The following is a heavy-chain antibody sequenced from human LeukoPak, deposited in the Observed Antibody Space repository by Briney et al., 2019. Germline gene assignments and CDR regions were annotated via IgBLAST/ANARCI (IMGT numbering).Heavy chain of an antibody. CDR1: GFTFTDYG. J-gene: IGHJ4*02. Sequence: GGSLRLSCAASGFTFTDYGLSWVRQAPGKGLEWVSAISGGGESTFYADSVKGRFIISRDNAQNTLYLRMNSLRADDTAVYYCAKEGQTVAGNGYFDSWGQGTPVIVSS. CDR2: ISGGGEST. V-gene: IGHV3-23*01. CDR3: AKEGQTVAGNGYFDS. D-gene: IGHD6-19*01.